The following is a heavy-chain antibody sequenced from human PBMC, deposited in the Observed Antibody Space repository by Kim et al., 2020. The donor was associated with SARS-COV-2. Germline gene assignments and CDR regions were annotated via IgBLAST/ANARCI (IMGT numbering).Heavy chain of an antibody. CDR3: ARPGLTGSADAFDI. J-gene: IGHJ3*02. Sequence: NPSLTSRVTISVATSKNQFSLKLSSVTAADTAVYYCARPGLTGSADAFDIWGQGTMVTVSS. D-gene: IGHD3-9*01. V-gene: IGHV4-4*08.